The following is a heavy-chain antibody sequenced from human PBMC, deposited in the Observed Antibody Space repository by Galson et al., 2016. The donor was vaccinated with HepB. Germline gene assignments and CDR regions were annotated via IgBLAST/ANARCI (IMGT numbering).Heavy chain of an antibody. CDR1: GFSFSGSA. V-gene: IGHV3-73*01. J-gene: IGHJ2*01. D-gene: IGHD2-15*01. CDR2: IRSKANSYAT. CDR3: TRHNDGLLPLYWYFDL. Sequence: SLRLSCAASGFSFSGSAMHWVRQASGKGLEWVGRIRSKANSYATAYAASVKGRFTISRDDSKNTAYLQMNSLKTEDTAVYYCTRHNDGLLPLYWYFDLWGRGTLVTVAS.